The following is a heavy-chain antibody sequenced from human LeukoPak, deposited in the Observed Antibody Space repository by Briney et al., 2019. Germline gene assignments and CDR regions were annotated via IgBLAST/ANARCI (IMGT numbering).Heavy chain of an antibody. CDR1: GFTFSSYS. V-gene: IGHV3-21*01. CDR2: IGSSSGSI. CDR3: ARDSGSGRGNYYYGMDV. J-gene: IGHJ6*02. D-gene: IGHD3-10*01. Sequence: PGGSLRLSCAASGFTFSSYSMNWVRQAPGKGLEWVSSIGSSSGSIYYADSVKGRFTISRDNAKNSLYLQMSSLRAGDTAVYYCARDSGSGRGNYYYGMDVWGQGTTVTVSS.